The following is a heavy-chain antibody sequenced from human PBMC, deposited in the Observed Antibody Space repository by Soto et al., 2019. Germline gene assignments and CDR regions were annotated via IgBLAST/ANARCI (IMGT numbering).Heavy chain of an antibody. J-gene: IGHJ5*02. Sequence: QVQLQESGPGLVKPSQTLSLTCTVSGGSISSGDYYWSWVRQHPGKGLECIGYRSYSGSTYYNPSLKIRVTIVVDTSRNQFSLRLSSVTAADTAVYYCAREGGLAYCGGDCLYNWFDPWGQGTLVTVSS. CDR1: GGSISSGDYY. CDR3: AREGGLAYCGGDCLYNWFDP. V-gene: IGHV4-31*03. D-gene: IGHD2-21*02. CDR2: RSYSGST.